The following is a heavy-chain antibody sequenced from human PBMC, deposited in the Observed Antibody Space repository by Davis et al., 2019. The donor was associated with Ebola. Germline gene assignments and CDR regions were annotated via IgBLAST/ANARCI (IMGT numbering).Heavy chain of an antibody. V-gene: IGHV3-74*01. CDR3: ARGSSGWYWYFDL. Sequence: GESLKIPCAASGFTFSSYWMHWVRQAPGKGLVWVSRINSDGSSTSYADSVKGRFTISRDNAKNSLYLQMNSLRAEDTAVYYCARGSSGWYWYFDLWGRGTLVTVSS. J-gene: IGHJ2*01. CDR1: GFTFSSYW. CDR2: INSDGSST. D-gene: IGHD6-19*01.